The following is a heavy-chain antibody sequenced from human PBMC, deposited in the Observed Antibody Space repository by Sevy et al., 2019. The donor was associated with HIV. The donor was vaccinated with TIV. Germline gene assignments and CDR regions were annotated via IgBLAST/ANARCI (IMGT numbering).Heavy chain of an antibody. V-gene: IGHV3-7*01. CDR2: IKQDESET. CDR3: ARDRGVGTSSYGMDV. Sequence: GGSLRLSCAASGFTFNRHWMGWVRQAPGKALEWVANIKQDESETYVDSVKGRFTISRDNAKNSVYLQMNSLRAEDTAVYYCARDRGVGTSSYGMDVWGQGTTVTVSS. CDR1: GFTFNRHW. J-gene: IGHJ6*02. D-gene: IGHD1-26*01.